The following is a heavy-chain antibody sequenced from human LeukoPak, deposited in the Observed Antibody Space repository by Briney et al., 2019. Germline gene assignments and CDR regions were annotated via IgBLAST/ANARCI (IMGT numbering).Heavy chain of an antibody. CDR2: IKHSGST. Sequence: GSLRLSCAASGFTFTNYAISWVRQAPGKGLEWIGEIKHSGSTNYNPSLKSRVTISVDTSKNHFSLKLSSVTAADTALYYCARGTTVTTFQAGTYYYYYIDVWGKGTTVAVSS. J-gene: IGHJ6*03. CDR3: ARGTTVTTFQAGTYYYYYIDV. D-gene: IGHD4-17*01. V-gene: IGHV4-34*01. CDR1: GFTFTNYA.